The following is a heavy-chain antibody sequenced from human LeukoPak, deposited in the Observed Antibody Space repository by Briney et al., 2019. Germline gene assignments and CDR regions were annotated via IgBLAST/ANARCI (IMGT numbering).Heavy chain of an antibody. Sequence: SVKVSCKASGGTFSSYAISWVRQAPGQGREWMGRIIPIFGIANYAQKFQGRVTITADKSTSTAYMELSSLSSDDTAVYYCASGVHLWLLAFAFDIWGQGTMLTVSS. V-gene: IGHV1-69*04. J-gene: IGHJ3*02. D-gene: IGHD5-18*01. CDR1: GGTFSSYA. CDR2: IIPIFGIA. CDR3: ASGVHLWLLAFAFDI.